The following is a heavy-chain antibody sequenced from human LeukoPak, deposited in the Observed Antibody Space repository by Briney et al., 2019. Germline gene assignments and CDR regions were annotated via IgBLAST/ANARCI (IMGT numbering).Heavy chain of an antibody. D-gene: IGHD4-17*01. V-gene: IGHV4-4*09. J-gene: IGHJ4*02. Sequence: PSETLSLTCTVSGGSIRSFYWSWIRQPPGKGLEWSGNIYITGNTNYNPSIKSRVTISVDTSKNQFSLNLSSVTAADTALYYCARQPGYGDQVFDHWGQGTLVTVSS. CDR2: IYITGNT. CDR3: ARQPGYGDQVFDH. CDR1: GGSIRSFY.